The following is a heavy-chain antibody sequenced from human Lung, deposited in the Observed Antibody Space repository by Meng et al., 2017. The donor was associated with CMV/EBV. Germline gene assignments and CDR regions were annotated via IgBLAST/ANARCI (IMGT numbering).Heavy chain of an antibody. CDR2: TYYRSKWYN. Sequence: QVQLLHAGPGLGNARPTLSLTLAIPGDSVSNNSAALNWIRQSPSRCLEWLGRTYYRSKWYNDYAVSVKSRITINPDTSKNQFSLQLNSVTPEDTAVYYCARGGMGLDYWGQGTLVTVSS. CDR1: GDSVSNNSAA. CDR3: ARGGMGLDY. D-gene: IGHD3-16*01. J-gene: IGHJ4*02. V-gene: IGHV6-1*01.